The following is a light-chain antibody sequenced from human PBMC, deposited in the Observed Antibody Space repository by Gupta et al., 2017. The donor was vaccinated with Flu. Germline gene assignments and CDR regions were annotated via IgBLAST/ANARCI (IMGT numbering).Light chain of an antibody. Sequence: FPSTLSASVGDRVNITCRASQYMRRGLAWYQQKPGKAPNLLLYKASLLDDGVPSRFSGSGSGTDFTLTINSLQPDDFATYYCQQYRSYWTFGQGTKVEIK. CDR1: QYMRRG. CDR3: QQYRSYWT. V-gene: IGKV1-5*03. CDR2: KAS. J-gene: IGKJ1*01.